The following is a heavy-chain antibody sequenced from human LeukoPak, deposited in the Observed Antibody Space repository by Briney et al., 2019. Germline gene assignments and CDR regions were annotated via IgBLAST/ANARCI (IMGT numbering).Heavy chain of an antibody. V-gene: IGHV1-2*02. Sequence: ASVKVSCKASGYIFTGYYMHWVRQAPGQGLEWMGWINPNSGDTNYAQKFQGRVTMTRDTSISTAYMELSRLRSDDTAVYYCARDGLGSSGGGTYFDAFDIWGQGTMVTVSS. CDR3: ARDGLGSSGGGTYFDAFDI. D-gene: IGHD3-16*01. J-gene: IGHJ3*02. CDR1: GYIFTGYY. CDR2: INPNSGDT.